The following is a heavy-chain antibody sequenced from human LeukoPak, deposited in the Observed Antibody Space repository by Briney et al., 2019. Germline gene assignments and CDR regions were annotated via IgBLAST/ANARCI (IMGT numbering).Heavy chain of an antibody. CDR2: IYTSGST. Sequence: PSETLSLTCTVSGGSISSYYWSWIRQPAGKGLEWIGRIYTSGSTNYNPSLKSRVTMSVDTSKNQFSLKLSSVTAADTAVYYCARDGIGYSSGWGVVNWFDPWGQGTLVTVSS. V-gene: IGHV4-4*07. CDR3: ARDGIGYSSGWGVVNWFDP. J-gene: IGHJ5*02. CDR1: GGSISSYY. D-gene: IGHD6-19*01.